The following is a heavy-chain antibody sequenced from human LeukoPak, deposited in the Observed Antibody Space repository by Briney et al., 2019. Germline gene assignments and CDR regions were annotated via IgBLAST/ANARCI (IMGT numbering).Heavy chain of an antibody. Sequence: PSETLSLTCTVSGYSISGGYYWGWIRQPPGKVLEWIGSIFHSGTSYYNTSLKSRVTISVATSKNQFSLKLSSVTAADTAVYYCAREYYDYAWGSYRLDYWGQGTLVTVSS. V-gene: IGHV4-38-2*02. J-gene: IGHJ4*02. CDR2: IFHSGTS. CDR3: AREYYDYAWGSYRLDY. CDR1: GYSISGGYY. D-gene: IGHD3-16*02.